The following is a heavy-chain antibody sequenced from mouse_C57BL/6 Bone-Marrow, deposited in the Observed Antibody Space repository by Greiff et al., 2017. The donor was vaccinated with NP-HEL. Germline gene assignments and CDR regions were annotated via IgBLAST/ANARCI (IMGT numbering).Heavy chain of an antibody. CDR2: ISYDGSN. CDR3: ARDSSGYYYAMDY. Sequence: DVKLVESGPGLVKPSQSLSLTCSVTGYSITSGYYWNWIRQFPGNKLEWMGYISYDGSNNYNPSLKNRISITRDTSKNQFFLKLNSVTTEDTATYYCARDSSGYYYAMDYWGQGTSVTVSS. J-gene: IGHJ4*01. V-gene: IGHV3-6*01. D-gene: IGHD3-2*02. CDR1: GYSITSGYY.